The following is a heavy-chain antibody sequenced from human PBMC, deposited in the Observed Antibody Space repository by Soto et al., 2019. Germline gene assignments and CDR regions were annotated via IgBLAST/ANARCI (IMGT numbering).Heavy chain of an antibody. CDR3: AREAGHCSGDDCKN. CDR2: ISSGGTYI. CDR1: GFTFSTFT. Sequence: GGSLRLSCAASGFTFSTFTMNWVRQAPGKGLEWVASISSGGTYIYYADSVKGRFTISRDNAKNSLSLQMNSLRVEDTAVYYCAREAGHCSGDDCKNWGQGTRVTVSS. D-gene: IGHD2-15*01. V-gene: IGHV3-21*01. J-gene: IGHJ4*02.